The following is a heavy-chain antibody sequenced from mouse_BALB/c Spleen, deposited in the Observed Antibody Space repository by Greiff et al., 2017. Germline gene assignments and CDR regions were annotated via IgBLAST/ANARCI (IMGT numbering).Heavy chain of an antibody. J-gene: IGHJ4*01. CDR3: ARDDYDGGDY. D-gene: IGHD2-4*01. V-gene: IGHV1S127*01. CDR2: IDPSDSET. CDR1: GYSFTSYW. Sequence: VQLQQSGPQLVRPGASVKISCKASGYSFTSYWMHWVKQRPGQGLEWIGMIDPSDSETRLNQKFKDKATLTVDKSSSTAYMQLSSPTSEDSAVYYCARDDYDGGDYWGQGTSVTVSS.